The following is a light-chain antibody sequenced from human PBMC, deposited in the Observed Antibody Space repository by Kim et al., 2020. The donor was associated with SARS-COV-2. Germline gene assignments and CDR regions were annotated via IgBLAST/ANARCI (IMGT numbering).Light chain of an antibody. J-gene: IGLJ1*01. CDR2: QDS. Sequence: SYELTQPPSVSVSPGQTASITCSGDKLGDKYACWYQQKPGQSPVLVIYQDSKRPSGIPERFSGSNSGNTATLTISGTQAMDEADYYCQTWDSSTGNVFGTGTKVTFL. V-gene: IGLV3-1*01. CDR3: QTWDSSTGNV. CDR1: KLGDKY.